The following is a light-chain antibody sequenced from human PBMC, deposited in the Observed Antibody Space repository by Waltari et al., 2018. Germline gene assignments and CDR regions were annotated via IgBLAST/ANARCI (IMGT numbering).Light chain of an antibody. CDR3: CSYACTNTWV. J-gene: IGLJ2*01. CDR2: EVS. CDR1: SSDVGDYNL. Sequence: QSALTQPASVSASPGQSITISCNGTSSDVGDYNLVSWYQQHPAKAPKLLIFEVSKRPTGVSNRFSASKSGNTASRTISGLQAEDEATYHCCSYACTNTWVFGGGTKVTVL. V-gene: IGLV2-23*02.